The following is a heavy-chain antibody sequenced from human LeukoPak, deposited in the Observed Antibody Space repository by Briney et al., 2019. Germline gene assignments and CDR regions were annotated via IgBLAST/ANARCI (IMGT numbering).Heavy chain of an antibody. CDR3: AIMHGYYDGSGFWVQ. V-gene: IGHV3-23*01. J-gene: IGHJ4*02. D-gene: IGHD3-22*01. CDR1: GFTFSSYA. Sequence: PGGSLRLSCAASGFTFSSYAMSSVRQAPGKGLEWVSFINPSGDIPSKADSVEGRFTISRDNTRNTLYLQMNSLRDEDTGVYYCAIMHGYYDGSGFWVQWGQGTLVTVSS. CDR2: INPSGDIP.